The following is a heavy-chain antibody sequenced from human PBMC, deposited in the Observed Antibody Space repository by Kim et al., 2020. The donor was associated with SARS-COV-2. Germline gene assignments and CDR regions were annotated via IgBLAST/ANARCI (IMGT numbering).Heavy chain of an antibody. CDR3: ASGGSSWYKIDY. D-gene: IGHD6-13*01. CDR2: IYHSGST. Sequence: SETLSLTCAVSAGSISSSNCWSWVRQPPGKGLEWIGEIYHSGSTNYNPSLKSRVTISVDKSKNQFSLKLTSVTAADTAVYYCASGGSSWYKIDYWGQGTLVTVSS. CDR1: AGSISSSNC. V-gene: IGHV4-4*02. J-gene: IGHJ4*02.